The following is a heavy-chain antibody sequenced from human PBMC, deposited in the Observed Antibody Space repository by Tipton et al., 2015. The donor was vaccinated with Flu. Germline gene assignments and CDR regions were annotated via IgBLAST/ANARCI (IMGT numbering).Heavy chain of an antibody. CDR3: ATHLLGWMGIADDDY. Sequence: QLVQSGAEVRKPGESLRISCKGTGYSFTKYWITWVRQMPGKGLEWMGGIDPSDSYTTYSPSFQGHVTISTDNSITTAYLQWSTLKASDTAMYYCATHLLGWMGIADDDYWGRGTLVTVSS. J-gene: IGHJ4*02. CDR2: IDPSDSYT. D-gene: IGHD6-13*01. CDR1: GYSFTKYW. V-gene: IGHV5-10-1*01.